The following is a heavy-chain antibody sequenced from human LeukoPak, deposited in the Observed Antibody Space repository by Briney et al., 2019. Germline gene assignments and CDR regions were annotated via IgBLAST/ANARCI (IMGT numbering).Heavy chain of an antibody. CDR1: GGSISSSNW. CDR3: ARDLSGGWFFDY. D-gene: IGHD6-19*01. J-gene: IGHJ4*02. V-gene: IGHV4-4*02. Sequence: SETLSLTCAVSGGSISSSNWWSWVRPPPGKGLEWIGEIYHSGSTNYNPSLKSRVTISVDKSKNQFSLKLSSVTAADTAVYYCARDLSGGWFFDYWGQGTLVTVSS. CDR2: IYHSGST.